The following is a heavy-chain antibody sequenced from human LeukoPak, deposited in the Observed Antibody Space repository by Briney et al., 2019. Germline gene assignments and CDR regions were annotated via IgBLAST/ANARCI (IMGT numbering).Heavy chain of an antibody. J-gene: IGHJ5*02. Sequence: SVKVSCKASGGTFSSYAISWVRQAPGQGLEWMGRIIPILGIANYAQKFQGRVTITADKSTSTAYMELSSLRSEDTAVYYCARKGCTGDCYRFDPWGQGTLVTVSS. CDR3: ARKGCTGDCYRFDP. CDR2: IIPILGIA. V-gene: IGHV1-69*04. D-gene: IGHD2-21*02. CDR1: GGTFSSYA.